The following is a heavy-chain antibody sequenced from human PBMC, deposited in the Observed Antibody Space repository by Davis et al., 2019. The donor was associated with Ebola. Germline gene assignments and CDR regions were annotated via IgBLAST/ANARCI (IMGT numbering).Heavy chain of an antibody. CDR1: GFTFSDYW. D-gene: IGHD6-13*01. Sequence: GESLKISCVTSGFTFSDYWMSWVRQAPGKGLEWVANIKQDGSEKYYVDSVKGRFTISRDNAKNSLYLQMNSLRAEDTAVYYCARDEYTSSWTDYFYYYGMDVWGQGTTVTVSS. CDR3: ARDEYTSSWTDYFYYYGMDV. V-gene: IGHV3-7*01. CDR2: IKQDGSEK. J-gene: IGHJ6*02.